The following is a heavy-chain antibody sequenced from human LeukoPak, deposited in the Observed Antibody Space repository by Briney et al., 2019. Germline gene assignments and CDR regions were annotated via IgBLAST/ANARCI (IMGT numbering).Heavy chain of an antibody. D-gene: IGHD2-2*01. V-gene: IGHV1-2*02. CDR3: ARGWHCSSTSCPYYFDY. CDR1: GYTFTGYY. J-gene: IGHJ4*02. Sequence: ASVKVSCKASGYTFTGYYMHWVRQAPGQGLEWMGWINPNSGGINYAQKFQGRVTMTRDTSISTAYMELSRLRSDDTAVYYCARGWHCSSTSCPYYFDYWGQGTLVTVSS. CDR2: INPNSGGI.